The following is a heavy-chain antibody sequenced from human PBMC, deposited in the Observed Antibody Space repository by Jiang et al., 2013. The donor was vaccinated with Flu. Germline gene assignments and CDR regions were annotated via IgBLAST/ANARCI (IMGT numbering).Heavy chain of an antibody. D-gene: IGHD3-22*01. CDR1: GGSISSYY. J-gene: IGHJ4*02. CDR3: ARDAYYYDSSGYYYYFDY. V-gene: IGHV4-59*01. Sequence: GLLKPSETLSLTCTVSGGSISSYYWSWIRQPPGKGLEWIGYIYYSGSTNYNPSLKSRVTISVDTSKNQFSLKLSSVTAADTAVYYCARDAYYYDSSGYYYYFDYWGQGTLVTVSS. CDR2: IYYSGST.